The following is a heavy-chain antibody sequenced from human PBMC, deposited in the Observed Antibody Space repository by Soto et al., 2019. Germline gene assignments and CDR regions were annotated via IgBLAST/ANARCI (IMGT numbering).Heavy chain of an antibody. CDR1: GGAFISYA. CDR3: ARDRRDGYLQRAFDI. D-gene: IGHD5-12*01. Sequence: SVNVSCRASGGAFISYAISLVRQAPGQGLEWMGGIIPIFGTANYAQKFQGRVTITADESTSTAYMELSSLRSEDTAVYYCARDRRDGYLQRAFDIWGQGTMLTVSS. V-gene: IGHV1-69*13. CDR2: IIPIFGTA. J-gene: IGHJ3*02.